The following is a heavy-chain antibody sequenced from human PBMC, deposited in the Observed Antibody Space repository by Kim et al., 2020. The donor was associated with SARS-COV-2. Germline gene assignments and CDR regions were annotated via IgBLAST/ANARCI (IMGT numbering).Heavy chain of an antibody. J-gene: IGHJ5*02. CDR3: ARGRGSSWPHWFDP. D-gene: IGHD6-13*01. CDR2: INPNSGGT. V-gene: IGHV1-2*02. Sequence: ASVKVSCKASGYTFTGYYMHWVRQAPGQGLEWMGWINPNSGGTNYAQKFQGRVHMTRDTSISTAYMELSRLRSDDTAVYYCARGRGSSWPHWFDPWGQGTLVTVSS. CDR1: GYTFTGYY.